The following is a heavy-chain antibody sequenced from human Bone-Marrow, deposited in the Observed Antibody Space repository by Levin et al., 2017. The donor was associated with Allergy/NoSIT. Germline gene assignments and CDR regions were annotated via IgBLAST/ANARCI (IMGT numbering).Heavy chain of an antibody. Sequence: LSLTCAASGFTFSGHHMDWVRQAPGKGLEWVSYISLGSDAIYYADSVKGRFTISRDNAKNSLYLQMNSLRAEDTAVYYCARDLRGYAMDVWGRGTTVTVSS. CDR1: GFTFSGHH. CDR2: ISLGSDAI. J-gene: IGHJ6*02. CDR3: ARDLRGYAMDV. D-gene: IGHD3-10*01. V-gene: IGHV3-48*01.